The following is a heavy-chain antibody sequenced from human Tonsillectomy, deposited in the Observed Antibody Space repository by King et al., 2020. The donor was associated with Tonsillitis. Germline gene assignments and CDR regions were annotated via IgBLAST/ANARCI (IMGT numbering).Heavy chain of an antibody. CDR2: INPNNGGT. CDR1: GYTFTGYY. D-gene: IGHD5-24*01. CDR3: AREIWDENEMGT. J-gene: IGHJ3*01. Sequence: QLVQSGAEVKKPGASVKVSCKASGYTFTGYYMHWVRQAPGQGLEWMGWINPNNGGTHYAQKFQGRVTMTGDTSISTAYMELSSLRSDDTAVYYCAREIWDENEMGTWGQGTLVTVSS. V-gene: IGHV1-2*02.